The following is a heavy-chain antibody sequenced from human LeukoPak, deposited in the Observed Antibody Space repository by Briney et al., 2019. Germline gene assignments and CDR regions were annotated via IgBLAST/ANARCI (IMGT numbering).Heavy chain of an antibody. J-gene: IGHJ4*02. V-gene: IGHV3-30*04. CDR1: GFTFSSYA. CDR3: ARETRLFPGFDY. D-gene: IGHD4-23*01. CDR2: ISYDGSNK. Sequence: PGRSLRLSCAASGFTFSSYAMHWVRQAPGKGLEWVAVISYDGSNKYYADSVKGRFTISRDNSKNTLYLQMNSLRAEDTAVYYCARETRLFPGFDYWGQGTLVTVSS.